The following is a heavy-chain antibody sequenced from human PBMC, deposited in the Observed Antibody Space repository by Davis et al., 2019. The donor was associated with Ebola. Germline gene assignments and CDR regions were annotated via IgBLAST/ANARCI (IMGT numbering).Heavy chain of an antibody. CDR2: ISYDGSNK. D-gene: IGHD1-26*01. CDR1: GFTFSSYA. Sequence: PGGSLRLSCAASGFTFSSYAMHWVRQAPGKGLEWVAVISYDGSNKYYADSVKGRFTISRDNSKNSLYLQMNSLRAEDTAVYYCAREKVVGATTVRNWFDPWGQGTLVTVSS. CDR3: AREKVVGATTVRNWFDP. J-gene: IGHJ5*02. V-gene: IGHV3-30-3*01.